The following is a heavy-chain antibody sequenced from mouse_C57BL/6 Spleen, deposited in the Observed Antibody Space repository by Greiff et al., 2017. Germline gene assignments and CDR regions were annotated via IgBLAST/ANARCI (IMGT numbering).Heavy chain of an antibody. Sequence: EVQVVESGGDLVKPGGSLKLSCAASGYTFSSYGMSWVRQTPDKRLEWVATISSGGSYTYYPDSVKGRFTISRDNAKNTLYLQMSRLKSEETAMYYCERLGVVDEPPWFAYWGQGTLVTVSA. CDR1: GYTFSSYG. CDR3: ERLGVVDEPPWFAY. D-gene: IGHD1-1*01. V-gene: IGHV5-6*01. CDR2: ISSGGSYT. J-gene: IGHJ3*01.